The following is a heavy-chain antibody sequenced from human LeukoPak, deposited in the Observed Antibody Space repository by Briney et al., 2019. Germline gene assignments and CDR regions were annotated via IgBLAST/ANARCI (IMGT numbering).Heavy chain of an antibody. J-gene: IGHJ4*02. CDR1: GYTFTSYY. CDR2: INPSGGST. CDR3: ARDDYYDSSGYSSEGY. V-gene: IGHV1-46*01. D-gene: IGHD3-22*01. Sequence: GASVKVSCKASGYTFTSYYMHWVRQAPGQGLEWMGIINPSGGSTSYAQKFQGRVTMTRDTSTSTVYMELSSLRSEDTAVYYCARDDYYDSSGYSSEGYWGQGTLVTVSS.